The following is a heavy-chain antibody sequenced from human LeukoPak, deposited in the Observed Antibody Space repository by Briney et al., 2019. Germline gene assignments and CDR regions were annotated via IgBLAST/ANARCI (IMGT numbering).Heavy chain of an antibody. J-gene: IGHJ5*02. CDR3: ARTTVTTGDWFDP. CDR1: GGTFSSYA. CDR2: IIPIFGTA. D-gene: IGHD4-17*01. Sequence: SVKVSCKASGGTFSSYAISWVRQAPGQGLEWMGGIIPIFGTANYAQKFQGRVTITADESTSTAYMELSSLRSEDTAVYYCARTTVTTGDWFDPWGQGTLVTVSS. V-gene: IGHV1-69*13.